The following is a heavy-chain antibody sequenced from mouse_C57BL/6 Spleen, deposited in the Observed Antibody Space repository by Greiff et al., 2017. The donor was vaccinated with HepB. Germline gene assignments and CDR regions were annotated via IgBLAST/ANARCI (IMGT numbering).Heavy chain of an antibody. CDR1: GYTFTNYW. J-gene: IGHJ1*03. D-gene: IGHD1-1*01. CDR2: IYPGGGYT. Sequence: QVQLQQSGAELVRPGTSVKMSCKASGYTFTNYWIGWAKQRPGHGLEWIGDIYPGGGYTNYNEKFKGKATLTADKSSSPAYMQFSSLTSEDSAIYYCARGVVATGYFDVWGTGTTVTVSS. V-gene: IGHV1-63*01. CDR3: ARGVVATGYFDV.